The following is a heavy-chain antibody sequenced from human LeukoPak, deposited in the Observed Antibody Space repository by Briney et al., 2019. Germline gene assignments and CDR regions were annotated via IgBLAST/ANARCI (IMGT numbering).Heavy chain of an antibody. J-gene: IGHJ6*04. D-gene: IGHD6-19*01. V-gene: IGHV3-13*01. CDR2: IGTIGDT. CDR3: ARAAVIGSVPVPGFLDV. Sequence: GGSLRLSCAASGFTFSSYDIHWVRQVAGKCLEWVSSIGTIGDTFYPGSVKGRFTISRENAKNSLYLQMNSLRAGDTAVYYCARAAVIGSVPVPGFLDVWGKGTTVTVSS. CDR1: GFTFSSYD.